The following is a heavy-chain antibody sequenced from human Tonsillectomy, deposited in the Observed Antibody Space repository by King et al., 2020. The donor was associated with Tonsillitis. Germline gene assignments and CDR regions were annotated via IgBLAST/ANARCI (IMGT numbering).Heavy chain of an antibody. CDR2: IPFDGSAS. Sequence: QVQLVESGGGVVQPGGSLRLSCAASGFNFNDHDIHWVRQTPGRGLEWVAFIPFDGSASYHADSVKGRFTISRDNSRSTGYLQMNNLRPEDSGLYYCAIKGGEQTLWGLHVYYFDFWGQGMLVTVSS. CDR1: GFNFNDHD. V-gene: IGHV3-30*02. D-gene: IGHD2-21*02. CDR3: AIKGGEQTLWGLHVYYFDF. J-gene: IGHJ4*02.